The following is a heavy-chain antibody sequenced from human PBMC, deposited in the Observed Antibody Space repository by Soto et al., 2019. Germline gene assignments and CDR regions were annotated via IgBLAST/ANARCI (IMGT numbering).Heavy chain of an antibody. CDR2: IWYDGSNK. V-gene: IGHV3-33*01. D-gene: IGHD1-26*01. Sequence: GGSLRLSCAASGFTFSSYGMHWVRQAPGKGLEWVAVIWYDGSNKYYADSVKGRFTISRDNSKNTLYLQMNSLRAEDTAVYYCARGLGTPSGSSQLPSYYYYGMDVWGQGTTVTVSS. CDR1: GFTFSSYG. J-gene: IGHJ6*02. CDR3: ARGLGTPSGSSQLPSYYYYGMDV.